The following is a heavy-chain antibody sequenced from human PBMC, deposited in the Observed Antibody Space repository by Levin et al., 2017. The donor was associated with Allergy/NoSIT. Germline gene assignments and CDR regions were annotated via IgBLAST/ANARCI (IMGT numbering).Heavy chain of an antibody. D-gene: IGHD2-21*02. V-gene: IGHV3-33*01. CDR1: GFTFSSYA. Sequence: GGSLRLSCAASGFTFSSYAMHWVRQAPGKGLDWVAIMLNDGTTKYYADSVKDRFTCSRDNSKNTLYLQMNSLRAEDTAVFYCARGVTYGMDVWGQGTTVTVSS. J-gene: IGHJ6*02. CDR2: MLNDGTTK. CDR3: ARGVTYGMDV.